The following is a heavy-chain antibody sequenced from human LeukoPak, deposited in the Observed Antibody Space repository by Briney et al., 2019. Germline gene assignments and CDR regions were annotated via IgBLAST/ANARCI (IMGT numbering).Heavy chain of an antibody. V-gene: IGHV4-61*02. D-gene: IGHD2-2*01. CDR2: IYTSGST. CDR3: SRAPDWYIDL. Sequence: SETLSLTCTLSGGSLSRGSYYGRWIRQPAGKGLEWIVRIYTSGSTNYIPSLKNRITKSLYAAKTQFSLKLRYMSGAASAVPSFSRAPDWYIDLWGRGTLVTVSS. CDR1: GGSLSRGSYY. J-gene: IGHJ2*01.